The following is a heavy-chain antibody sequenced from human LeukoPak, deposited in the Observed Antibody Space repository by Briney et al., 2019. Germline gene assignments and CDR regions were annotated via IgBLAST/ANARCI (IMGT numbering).Heavy chain of an antibody. CDR3: ARDYADYVGYFFFDY. CDR1: GFTFNNYA. D-gene: IGHD4-17*01. Sequence: GGSLRLSCAASGFTFNNYAMNWVRQAPGKGLEWVSSISGGGETTYYADSAKGRFTISRDSSQNTLYLQMNSLRAEDTAVYYCARDYADYVGYFFFDYWGQGTLVTVSS. V-gene: IGHV3-23*01. CDR2: ISGGGETT. J-gene: IGHJ4*02.